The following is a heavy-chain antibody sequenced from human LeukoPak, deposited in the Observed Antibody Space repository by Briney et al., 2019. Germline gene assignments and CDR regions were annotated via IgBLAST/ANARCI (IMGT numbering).Heavy chain of an antibody. V-gene: IGHV3-23*01. J-gene: IGHJ4*02. CDR2: ISGSGANT. CDR1: GFNFSTYA. D-gene: IGHD6-13*01. CDR3: AKVGNSSSWYVYYFDY. Sequence: GGSLRLSCAASGFNFSTYAMTWVRQAPGKGLEWVSAISGSGANTYYADSVKGRFTISRDNFKNTLYLQMNSLRAEDTGVYYCAKVGNSSSWYVYYFDYWGQGTLVTVSS.